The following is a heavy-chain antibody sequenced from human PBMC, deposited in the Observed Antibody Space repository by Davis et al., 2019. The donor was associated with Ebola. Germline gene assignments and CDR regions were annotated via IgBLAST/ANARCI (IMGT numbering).Heavy chain of an antibody. CDR1: GYTFTSYA. CDR3: ARDWQWLGPFDY. CDR2: INAGNGNT. J-gene: IGHJ4*02. V-gene: IGHV1-3*01. D-gene: IGHD6-19*01. Sequence: ASVKVSCKASGYTFTSYAMHWVRQAPGQRLEWMGWINAGNGNTKYSQKFQGRVTITRDTSASTAYMELSSLRSEDTAVYYCARDWQWLGPFDYWGQGTLVTVSS.